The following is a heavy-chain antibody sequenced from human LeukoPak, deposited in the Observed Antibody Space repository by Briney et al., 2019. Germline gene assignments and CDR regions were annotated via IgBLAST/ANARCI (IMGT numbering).Heavy chain of an antibody. D-gene: IGHD6-19*01. V-gene: IGHV5-51*01. CDR2: IYPGDSDT. Sequence: GESLQISCKGSGYSFASYWIGCVRQMPGKGLEWMGFIYPGDSDTRYSPSFQGQVTISADKSIGTAYLQWSSLKASDTAMYYCARLREQQWLVPYYYYGLDVWGQGTTVTVSS. J-gene: IGHJ6*02. CDR3: ARLREQQWLVPYYYYGLDV. CDR1: GYSFASYW.